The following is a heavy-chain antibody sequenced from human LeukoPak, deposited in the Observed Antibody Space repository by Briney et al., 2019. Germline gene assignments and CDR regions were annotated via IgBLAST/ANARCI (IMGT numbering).Heavy chain of an antibody. CDR3: ARNFRGGSTYLDS. D-gene: IGHD2/OR15-2a*01. J-gene: IGHJ4*02. Sequence: PSETLSLTCAVYGGSFSGYYWSWIRQPPGKGLEWIGEINHSGSTNYNPSLKSRVTISVDTSKNQFSLKLSSVTAADTAVYYCARNFRGGSTYLDSWGQGIPGHRLL. V-gene: IGHV4-34*01. CDR1: GGSFSGYY. CDR2: INHSGST.